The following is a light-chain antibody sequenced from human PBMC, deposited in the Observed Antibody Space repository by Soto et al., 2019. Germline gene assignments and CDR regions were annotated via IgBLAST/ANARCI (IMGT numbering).Light chain of an antibody. V-gene: IGKV1-5*03. Sequence: DIQMTQSPSTLSASVGDRVTITCRASQSISSWLAWYQQKPGKAPNLLIYKASYLESGVPSRFSGSGSGTEFTLTIRNTPPAHFATYSCQQYHSYPCTFGQGTRLEIK. CDR3: QQYHSYPCT. J-gene: IGKJ5*01. CDR1: QSISSW. CDR2: KAS.